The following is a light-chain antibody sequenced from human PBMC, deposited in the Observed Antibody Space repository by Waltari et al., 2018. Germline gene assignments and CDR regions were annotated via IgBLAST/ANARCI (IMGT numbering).Light chain of an antibody. CDR2: RNN. J-gene: IGLJ2*01. CDR3: AAGDDNLSDVV. CDR1: SSNIGSNY. V-gene: IGLV1-47*01. Sequence: QSVLTQPPSASGTPGQRVTISCSGSSSNIGSNYVYWYQQLQGTAPQLLSYRNNQRPSGVPGGFSGSKAGTSASLAISGLRSEDEADYYCAAGDDNLSDVVFGGGTKLTVL.